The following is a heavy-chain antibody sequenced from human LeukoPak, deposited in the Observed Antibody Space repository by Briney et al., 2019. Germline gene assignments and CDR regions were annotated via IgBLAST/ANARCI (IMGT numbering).Heavy chain of an antibody. CDR1: GGSISSSSYY. Sequence: PSETLSLTCTVSGGSISSSSYYWGWIRQPPGEGLEWIGSIYYSGSPYYNPSLKSRVTISVDTSKNQFSLKLSSVTAADTAVYYCARHTTLSIAAQFDYWGQGTLVTVSS. J-gene: IGHJ4*02. V-gene: IGHV4-39*01. CDR3: ARHTTLSIAAQFDY. D-gene: IGHD6-6*01. CDR2: IYYSGSP.